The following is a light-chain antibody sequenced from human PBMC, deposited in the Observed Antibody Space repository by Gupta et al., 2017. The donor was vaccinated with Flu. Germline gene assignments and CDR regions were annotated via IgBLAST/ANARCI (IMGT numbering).Light chain of an antibody. J-gene: IGKJ3*01. CDR1: QSVSSY. Sequence: EIVLTQSPATLSLSPGEGATLSCRASQSVSSYLAWYQQKPGQAPRLLIYDASNRATGIPARFSGSGSGTDFTLTISSREPEDFAVYYCQQRSNWPPITFGPGTKVDIK. CDR3: QQRSNWPPIT. CDR2: DAS. V-gene: IGKV3-11*01.